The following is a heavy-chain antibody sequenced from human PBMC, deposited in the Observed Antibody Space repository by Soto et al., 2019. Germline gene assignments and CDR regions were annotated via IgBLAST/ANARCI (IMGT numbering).Heavy chain of an antibody. J-gene: IGHJ3*02. CDR3: ETGAFDI. Sequence: EVQLVESGGGLVQPGGSLRLSCAASGFTFSSYSMNWVRQAPGKGLEWISYISSSSSTTYYADSVKGRFTISRDNAKNSLYLQMNSLRDEDTAVYYCETGAFDIWGQGTMVPVSS. CDR2: ISSSSSTT. V-gene: IGHV3-48*02. CDR1: GFTFSSYS.